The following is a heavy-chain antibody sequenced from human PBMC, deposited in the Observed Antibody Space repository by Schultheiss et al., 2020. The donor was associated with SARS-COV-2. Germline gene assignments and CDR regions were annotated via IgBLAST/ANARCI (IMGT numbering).Heavy chain of an antibody. Sequence: GESLKISCKASGGTFSSYAISWVRQAPGQGLEWMGRINPNSGGTNYAQKFQGRVTMTTDTSTSTAYMELRSLRSDDTAVYYCARDGDYDILTYDYWGQGTLVTVSS. V-gene: IGHV1-18*01. CDR3: ARDGDYDILTYDY. J-gene: IGHJ4*02. D-gene: IGHD3-9*01. CDR2: INPNSGGT. CDR1: GGTFSSYA.